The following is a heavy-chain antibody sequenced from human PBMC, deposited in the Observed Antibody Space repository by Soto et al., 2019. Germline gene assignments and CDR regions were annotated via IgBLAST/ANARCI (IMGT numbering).Heavy chain of an antibody. CDR2: INPDNGNT. V-gene: IGHV1-3*01. CDR1: GCTFTRYT. D-gene: IGHD6-13*01. CDR3: ARGIAAGQLDP. J-gene: IGHJ5*02. Sequence: ASVKVSCKASGCTFTRYTINWVRQAPGQRREWMGGINPDNGNTKSSQKFQDRVMITRDASASTAYMDLSSLRSEATAVYYCARGIAAGQLDPWGQGTLVPVPS.